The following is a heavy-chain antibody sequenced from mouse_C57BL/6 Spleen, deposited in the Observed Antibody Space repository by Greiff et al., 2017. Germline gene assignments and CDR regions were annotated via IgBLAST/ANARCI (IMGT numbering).Heavy chain of an antibody. J-gene: IGHJ4*01. CDR1: GYTFTSYW. Sequence: QVHVKQPGAELVRPGSSVKLSCKASGYTFTSYWMHWVKQRPIQGLEWIGNIDPSDSETHYNQKFKDKATLTVDKSSSTAYMQLSSLTSEDSAVYYCARAYGSSYDAMDYWGQGTSVTVSS. D-gene: IGHD1-1*01. CDR3: ARAYGSSYDAMDY. CDR2: IDPSDSET. V-gene: IGHV1-52*01.